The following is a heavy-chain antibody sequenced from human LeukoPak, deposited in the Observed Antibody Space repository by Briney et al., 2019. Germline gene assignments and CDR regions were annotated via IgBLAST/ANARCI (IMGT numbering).Heavy chain of an antibody. CDR1: GGSISSSSYY. CDR2: IYYSGST. V-gene: IGHV4-39*01. J-gene: IGHJ4*02. D-gene: IGHD3-22*01. CDR3: ARHGAIGRSKIDY. Sequence: SETLSLTCTVSGGSISSSSYYWGWIRQPPGKGLEWIGSIYYSGSTYYNPSLKRRVTISVDTSKNQYSLKLSSVTAADTAVYYCARHGAIGRSKIDYWGQGTLVTVSS.